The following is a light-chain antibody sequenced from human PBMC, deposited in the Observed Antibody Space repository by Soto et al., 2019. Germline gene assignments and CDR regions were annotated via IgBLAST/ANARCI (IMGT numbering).Light chain of an antibody. CDR3: QQRSNWPSIT. V-gene: IGKV3-11*01. J-gene: IGKJ5*01. CDR1: QSVSSY. CDR2: DAS. Sequence: IVLTQSPSTLSLSPGERATLSCRASQSVSSYLAWYQQKPGQAPRLLIYDASNRATGIPARFSGSGSGTDFTLTISSLEPEDFAVYYCQQRSNWPSITFGQGTRLENK.